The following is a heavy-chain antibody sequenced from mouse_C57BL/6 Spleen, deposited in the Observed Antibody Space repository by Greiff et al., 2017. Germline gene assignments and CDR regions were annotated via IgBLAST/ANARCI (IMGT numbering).Heavy chain of an antibody. D-gene: IGHD1-1*01. CDR3: ASRGTVYYAMDY. Sequence: QVQLQQPGAELVMPGASVKLSCKASGYTFTSYWMHWVKQRPGQGLEWIGEIDPSDSYTNYNQKFKGKSTLTVDKSSSTAYMQLSSLTSEDSAVYYCASRGTVYYAMDYWGQGTSVTVSS. V-gene: IGHV1-69*01. J-gene: IGHJ4*01. CDR1: GYTFTSYW. CDR2: IDPSDSYT.